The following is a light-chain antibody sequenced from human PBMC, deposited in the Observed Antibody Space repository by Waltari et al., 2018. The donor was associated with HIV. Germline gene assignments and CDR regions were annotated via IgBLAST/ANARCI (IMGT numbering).Light chain of an antibody. V-gene: IGKV2-30*01. CDR1: QSLVYSDKNTY. J-gene: IGKJ2*01. Sequence: DVVMTQSPLSLPVTLGQPASISCRSSQSLVYSDKNTYLNWFLQRPGQSPRRLIHEVSDRDSGVPDRFSGSGSGTDFTLKISRVEAEDVGVYHCMQGTRWPYTFGQGTKLEI. CDR2: EVS. CDR3: MQGTRWPYT.